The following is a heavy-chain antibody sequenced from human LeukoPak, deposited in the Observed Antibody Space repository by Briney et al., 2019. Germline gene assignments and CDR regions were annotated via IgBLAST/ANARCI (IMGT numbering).Heavy chain of an antibody. CDR3: ARGSYYSNYFDY. Sequence: GGSLRLSCAASGFTFSDYAMNWVRQAPGKGLEWVSSIDGTGGTTYYADAVKGRFTISRDNSKNTLYLQMNSLRAEDTAVYYCARGSYYSNYFDYWGQGTLVTVSS. J-gene: IGHJ4*02. V-gene: IGHV3-23*01. D-gene: IGHD1-26*01. CDR1: GFTFSDYA. CDR2: IDGTGGTT.